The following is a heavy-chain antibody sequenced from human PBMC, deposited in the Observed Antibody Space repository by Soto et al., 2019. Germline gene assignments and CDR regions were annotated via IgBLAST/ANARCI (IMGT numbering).Heavy chain of an antibody. CDR2: IIPIFGTA. V-gene: IGHV1-69*13. CDR1: GGTFSSYA. D-gene: IGHD1-26*01. Sequence: VASVKVSCKASGGTFSSYAISWVRQAPGQGLEWMGGIIPIFGTANYAQKFQGRVTITADESTSTAYMELSSLRSEDTAVYYCAREGSGSYSRLYYFDYWGQGTLVTVSS. J-gene: IGHJ4*02. CDR3: AREGSGSYSRLYYFDY.